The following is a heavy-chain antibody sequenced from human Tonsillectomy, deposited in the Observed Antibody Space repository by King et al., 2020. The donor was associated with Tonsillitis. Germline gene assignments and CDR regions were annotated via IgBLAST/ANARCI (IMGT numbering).Heavy chain of an antibody. V-gene: IGHV2-70*01. CDR2: IYWDDDK. CDR3: ARIACTGDRQIDF. Sequence: TLKESGPALVKPTQTLTLTCTFSGFSLSTSGRCVSWIRQPPGKALEWRALIYWDDDKYYSTSLKTRLTISKDTTKNQVVLTMTNMDPVDTATYYCARIACTGDRQIDFWGPGTLVTVSS. CDR1: GFSLSTSGRC. J-gene: IGHJ4*02. D-gene: IGHD2-8*02.